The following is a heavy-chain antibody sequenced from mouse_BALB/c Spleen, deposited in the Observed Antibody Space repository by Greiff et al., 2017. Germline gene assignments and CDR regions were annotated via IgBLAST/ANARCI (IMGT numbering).Heavy chain of an antibody. V-gene: IGHV1-7*01. CDR3: ARSGHWYFDV. CDR1: GYTFTSYW. CDR2: INPSTGYT. Sequence: QLQQSGAELAKPGASVKMSCKASGYTFTSYWMHWVKQRPGQGLEWIGYINPSTGYTEYNQKFKDKATLTADKSSSTAYMQLSSLTSEDSAVYYCARSGHWYFDVWGAGTTVTVSS. J-gene: IGHJ1*01.